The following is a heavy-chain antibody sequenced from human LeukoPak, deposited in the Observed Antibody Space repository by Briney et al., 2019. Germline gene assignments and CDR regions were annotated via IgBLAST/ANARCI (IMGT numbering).Heavy chain of an antibody. V-gene: IGHV3-48*04. CDR3: ARDERTLVDYYGMDV. CDR1: GFTFSSYS. J-gene: IGHJ6*02. Sequence: GGSLRLSCAASGFTFSSYSMNWVRQAPGKGLEWVSYISSSGSTIYYADSVKGRFTISRDNAKNSLYLQMNSLRAEDTAVYYCARDERTLVDYYGMDVWGQGTTVTVSS. CDR2: ISSSGSTI. D-gene: IGHD6-13*01.